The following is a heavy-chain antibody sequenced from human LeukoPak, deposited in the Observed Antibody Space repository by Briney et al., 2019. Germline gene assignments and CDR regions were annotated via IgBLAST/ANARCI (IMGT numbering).Heavy chain of an antibody. Sequence: ASVKVSCKVSGYTLTELSMHWVRQAPGKGLEWMGGFDPEDGETIYAQKFQGRVTMTEDTSTDTAYMELSSLRSEDTAVYYCATSGPGYSSSWYYKFDYWGQGTLVTVSS. CDR1: GYTLTELS. CDR3: ATSGPGYSSSWYYKFDY. V-gene: IGHV1-24*01. J-gene: IGHJ4*02. CDR2: FDPEDGET. D-gene: IGHD6-13*01.